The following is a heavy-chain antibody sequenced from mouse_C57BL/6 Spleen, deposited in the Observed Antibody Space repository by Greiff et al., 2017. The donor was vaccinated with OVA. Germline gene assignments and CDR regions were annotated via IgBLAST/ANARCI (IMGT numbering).Heavy chain of an antibody. CDR2: IDPETGGT. CDR3: TRRAGPFFDY. Sequence: QVQLKQSGAELVRPGASVTLSCKASGYTFTDYEMHWVKQTPVHGLEWIGAIDPETGGTAYNQKFKGKAMLTADKSSSTAYMELRSLTSEDSAVYYCTRRAGPFFDYWGQGTTLTVSS. J-gene: IGHJ2*01. CDR1: GYTFTDYE. V-gene: IGHV1-15*01. D-gene: IGHD3-1*01.